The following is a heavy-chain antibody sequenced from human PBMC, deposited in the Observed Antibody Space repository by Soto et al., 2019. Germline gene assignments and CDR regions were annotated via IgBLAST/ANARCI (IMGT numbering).Heavy chain of an antibody. CDR1: GGSISSGDYY. V-gene: IGHV4-30-4*01. Sequence: SETLSLTCTVSGGSISSGDYYWSWIRQPQGKGLEWIGYIYYSGGTYYNPSLKSRVTISVDTSKNQFSLELSSVTAADTAVYYCASIYDSSGYYYGSNWFDPWGQETLVTVSS. J-gene: IGHJ5*02. CDR3: ASIYDSSGYYYGSNWFDP. D-gene: IGHD3-22*01. CDR2: IYYSGGT.